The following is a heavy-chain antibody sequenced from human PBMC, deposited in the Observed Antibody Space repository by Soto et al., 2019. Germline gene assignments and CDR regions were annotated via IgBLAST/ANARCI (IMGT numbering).Heavy chain of an antibody. V-gene: IGHV4-34*01. CDR1: GGSFSGYY. J-gene: IGHJ5*02. D-gene: IGHD3-10*01. Sequence: QVQLQQWGAGLLKPSETLSLTCAVYGGSFSGYYWSWIRQPPGKGLEWIGEINHSGSTNYNPSLSSQATISVVKPKNQLYLKLRSMTAANAAVYYCARRGPLTYYYGSGSYNNWFDAWGQGTLVTVSS. CDR3: ARRGPLTYYYGSGSYNNWFDA. CDR2: INHSGST.